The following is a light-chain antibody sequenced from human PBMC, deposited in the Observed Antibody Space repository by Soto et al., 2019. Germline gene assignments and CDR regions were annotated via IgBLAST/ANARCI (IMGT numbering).Light chain of an antibody. CDR3: QQYNNWPPA. CDR1: HSVSGN. CDR2: GAS. Sequence: EIVMTQSPATLSVSPGERATLSYRASHSVSGNLAWYQQKPGQAPRLLIYGASTRATGIPARFSGSGSGTEFTLTISSLQSEDFAVYYCQQYNNWPPAFGQGTKVEIK. V-gene: IGKV3-15*01. J-gene: IGKJ1*01.